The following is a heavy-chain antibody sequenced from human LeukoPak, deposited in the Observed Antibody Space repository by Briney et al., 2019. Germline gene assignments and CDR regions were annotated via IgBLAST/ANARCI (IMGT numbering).Heavy chain of an antibody. CDR1: GFTFSSYA. V-gene: IGHV3-30-3*01. J-gene: IGHJ4*02. D-gene: IGHD7-27*01. CDR2: ISYDGSNK. Sequence: PPGRSLRLSCAASGFTFSSYAMHWVRQAPGKGLEWVAVISYDGSNKYYADSVKGRFTISRDNSKNTLYLQMNSLRAEDTAVYYCARDRLGVFDYWGQGTLVTVSS. CDR3: ARDRLGVFDY.